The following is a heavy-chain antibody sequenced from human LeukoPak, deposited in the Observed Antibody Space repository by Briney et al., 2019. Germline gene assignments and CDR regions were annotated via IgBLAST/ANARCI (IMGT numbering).Heavy chain of an antibody. CDR3: ARDHGEAAAGVFPPFEY. CDR2: ISAYDGNT. CDR1: GYSFTSFS. J-gene: IGHJ4*02. Sequence: SVKVCCTASGYSFTSFSIIWMRQAPGQGLEWMGWISAYDGNTHYEQNLQDRVTMTTDTSTSTAYMELRTLRSDDTDVYYCARDHGEAAAGVFPPFEYWGQGTLVSVSS. V-gene: IGHV1-18*01. D-gene: IGHD6-13*01.